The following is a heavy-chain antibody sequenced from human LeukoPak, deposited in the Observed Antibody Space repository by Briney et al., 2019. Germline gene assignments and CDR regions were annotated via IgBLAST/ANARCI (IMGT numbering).Heavy chain of an antibody. CDR3: ARDAVDTANAV. CDR1: GFTFTTYW. D-gene: IGHD5-18*01. J-gene: IGHJ6*02. Sequence: AGGSLRLSCAASGFTFTTYWMHWVRHAPGKGLVWVSHINSDGSITSYADSVKGRFTISRDNAKNTLYLQMNSLRAEDTAVYYCARDAVDTANAVWGQGTTATVSS. V-gene: IGHV3-74*01. CDR2: INSDGSIT.